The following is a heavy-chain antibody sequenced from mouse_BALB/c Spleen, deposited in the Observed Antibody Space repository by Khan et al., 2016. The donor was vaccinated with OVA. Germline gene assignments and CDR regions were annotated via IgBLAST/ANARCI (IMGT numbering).Heavy chain of an antibody. CDR1: GYTFTSYT. V-gene: IGHV1-4*01. Sequence: QMQLEESGAELARPGASVKMSCKASGYTFTSYTIHWIKKRPGQGLEWIGYINPSNGYTNYNQKFKDKATLTTDKSSTTAYLQLNSLTSDDSAVYNCVRDGAYHRNDGWFAYWGQGTLVTVSA. CDR3: VRDGAYHRNDGWFAY. D-gene: IGHD2-14*01. CDR2: INPSNGYT. J-gene: IGHJ3*01.